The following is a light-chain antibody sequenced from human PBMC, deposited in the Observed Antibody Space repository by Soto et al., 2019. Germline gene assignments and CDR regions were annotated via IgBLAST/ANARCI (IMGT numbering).Light chain of an antibody. Sequence: QSVLTQPPSVSAAPGQKVTISCSGSSSDMGNYAVSWYQQLPGTAPKLLIYENNKRPSGIPDRFSGSKSGNTASLTVSGLQADDEANYYCSSFKGTNSFVFGTGTKVTAL. J-gene: IGLJ1*01. CDR2: ENN. CDR1: SSDMGNYA. V-gene: IGLV1-51*02. CDR3: SSFKGTNSFV.